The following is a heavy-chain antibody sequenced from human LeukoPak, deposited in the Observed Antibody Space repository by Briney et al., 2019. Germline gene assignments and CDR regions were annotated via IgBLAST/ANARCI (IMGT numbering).Heavy chain of an antibody. D-gene: IGHD2-15*01. CDR3: ARVDCSGGSCYSGFDY. CDR1: GYTFTSYG. V-gene: IGHV1-18*01. Sequence: GASVKVSCKASGYTFTSYGISWVRQAPGQGLEWMGWISGYNGNTNYAQKLHGRGTMTTDTSTSTAYMELRSLRSDDTAVYYCARVDCSGGSCYSGFDYWGQGALVTVSS. J-gene: IGHJ4*02. CDR2: ISGYNGNT.